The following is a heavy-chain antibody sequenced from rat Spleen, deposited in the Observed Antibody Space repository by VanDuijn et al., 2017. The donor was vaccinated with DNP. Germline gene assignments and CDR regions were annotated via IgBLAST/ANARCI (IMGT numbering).Heavy chain of an antibody. CDR2: ISPSGSRP. CDR1: GFTFSDYN. CDR3: ARRGDGYKYFDY. Sequence: EVQLVESGGGLVQPGRSLKLSCAASGFTFSDYNMAWVRQAPKKGLEWVAAISPSGSRPYSPDSVKGRFTISRDTAKSSLYLQMDSLRSEDTATYYCARRGDGYKYFDYWGQGVMVTVSS. D-gene: IGHD1-4*01. V-gene: IGHV5-7*01. J-gene: IGHJ2*01.